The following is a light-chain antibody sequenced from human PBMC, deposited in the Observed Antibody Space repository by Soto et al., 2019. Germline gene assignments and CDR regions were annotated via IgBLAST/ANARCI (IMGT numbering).Light chain of an antibody. CDR1: STDFVSYNR. V-gene: IGLV2-18*02. CDR2: EVS. CDR3: GTWDSSLSAYV. J-gene: IGLJ1*01. Sequence: QSVLTQPPSVSGSPGQSVTISCTGTSTDFVSYNRVSWYQQPPGTAPKLMIYEVSKRPSGVPDRFSGSKSGTSATLGITGLQTGDEADYYCGTWDSSLSAYVFGTGTKVTVL.